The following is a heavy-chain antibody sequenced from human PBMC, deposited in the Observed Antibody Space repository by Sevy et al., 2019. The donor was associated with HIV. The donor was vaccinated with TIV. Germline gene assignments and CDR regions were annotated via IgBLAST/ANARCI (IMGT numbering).Heavy chain of an antibody. CDR1: GGSISSNSW. CDR2: IYHSGST. Sequence: SETLSLTCAVSGGSISSNSWWNWVRQTPGKGLEWIGEIYHSGSTNRNPSLKSRVTISVDKSKNQFSLKLSSVTAADTAVYYCARGVGGYCSSTSCHVDYWGQGTLVTVSS. CDR3: ARGVGGYCSSTSCHVDY. D-gene: IGHD2-2*03. V-gene: IGHV4-4*02. J-gene: IGHJ4*02.